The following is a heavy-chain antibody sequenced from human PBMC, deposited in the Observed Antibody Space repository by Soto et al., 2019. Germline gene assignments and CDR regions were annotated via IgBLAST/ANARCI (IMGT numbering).Heavy chain of an antibody. J-gene: IGHJ6*03. D-gene: IGHD2-2*01. CDR2: INPSGGST. V-gene: IGHV1-46*03. Sequence: ASVKVSCKASGYTFTSYDMHWVRQAPGQGLEWMGIINPSGGSTSYAQKFQGRVTMTRDTSTSTVYMELSSLRSEDTAVYYCASAVVPAAMPYYYMDVWGKGTTVTVSS. CDR3: ASAVVPAAMPYYYMDV. CDR1: GYTFTSYD.